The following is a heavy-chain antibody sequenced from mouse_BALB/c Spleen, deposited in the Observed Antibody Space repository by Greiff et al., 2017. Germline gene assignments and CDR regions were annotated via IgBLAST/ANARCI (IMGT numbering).Heavy chain of an antibody. CDR1: GYTFTSYT. J-gene: IGHJ2*01. Sequence: VQLQQSGAELARPGASVKMSCKASGYTFTSYTMHWVKQRPGQGLEWIENINPSSGNINYNQKFKDKATLTADKSSSTAYMQLSSLTSEDSAVYYCARGAHYYGYYFDYWGQGITLTVSS. CDR2: INPSSGNI. CDR3: ARGAHYYGYYFDY. D-gene: IGHD1-2*01. V-gene: IGHV1-4*01.